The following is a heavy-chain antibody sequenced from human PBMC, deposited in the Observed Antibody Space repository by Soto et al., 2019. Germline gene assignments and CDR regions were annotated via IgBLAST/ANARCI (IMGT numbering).Heavy chain of an antibody. CDR3: TTAIVVHIFDP. CDR1: GFTFNNAW. CDR2: IKSKTDGGTT. V-gene: IGHV3-15*01. D-gene: IGHD2-2*01. Sequence: GGSLRLSCAASGFTFNNAWMSWVRQAPGKGLEWVGRIKSKTDGGTTDYAAPVKGRFTISRDDSKNTVYLQMNSLKTEDTAVYYCTTAIVVHIFDPWGQGTLVTVSS. J-gene: IGHJ5*02.